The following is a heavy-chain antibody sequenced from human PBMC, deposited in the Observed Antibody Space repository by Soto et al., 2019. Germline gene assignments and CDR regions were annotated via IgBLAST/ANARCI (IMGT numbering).Heavy chain of an antibody. D-gene: IGHD3-10*01. CDR3: ARATDYGSGSFGIDY. V-gene: IGHV3-66*01. CDR2: IYSGGST. J-gene: IGHJ4*02. CDR1: GFTVSSNY. Sequence: EVQLVESGGGLVQPGGSLRLSCAASGFTVSSNYMSWVRQAPGKGLEWVSVIYSGGSTYYADSVKGRFTISRDNSKNTLYLQMNALRAEDTAGYYCARATDYGSGSFGIDYWGQGTLVTVSS.